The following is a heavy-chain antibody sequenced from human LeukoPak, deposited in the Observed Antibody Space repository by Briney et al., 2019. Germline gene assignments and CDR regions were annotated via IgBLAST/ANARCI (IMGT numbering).Heavy chain of an antibody. Sequence: GGSLRLSCAASGFSFSNYAMYWVRQAPGKGLEYVSAISSNGGSTYYANSVKGRFTISRDNSKDTLYLQMGSLRAEDMAVYYCARYRCTSTSCFVDYWGQGTLVTVSS. J-gene: IGHJ4*02. CDR2: ISSNGGST. CDR3: ARYRCTSTSCFVDY. CDR1: GFSFSNYA. V-gene: IGHV3-64*01. D-gene: IGHD2-2*01.